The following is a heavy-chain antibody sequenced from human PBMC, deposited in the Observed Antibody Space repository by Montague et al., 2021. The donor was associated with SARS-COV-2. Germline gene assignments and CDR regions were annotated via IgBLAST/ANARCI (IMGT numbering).Heavy chain of an antibody. J-gene: IGHJ6*02. CDR3: ASTLGYCSGGSCFDPGNYYYGMDV. V-gene: IGHV3-30*04. D-gene: IGHD2-15*01. Sequence: SLRLSCAASGFTFSSYAMHWVRQAPGKGLEWVAVISYDGSNKYYADSVKGRFTISRDNSKNTLYLQMNSLRAEDTAVYYCASTLGYCSGGSCFDPGNYYYGMDVWGQGTTVTVPS. CDR2: ISYDGSNK. CDR1: GFTFSSYA.